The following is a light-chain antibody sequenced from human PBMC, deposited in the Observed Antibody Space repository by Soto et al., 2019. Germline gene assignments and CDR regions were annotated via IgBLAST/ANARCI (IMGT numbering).Light chain of an antibody. CDR2: GNS. Sequence: QSVLTQPPSVSGAPGQRVTISCTGSSSNIGAGYDVHWYQQLPGTAPKLLIYGNSNRPSGVPDRFSGAKSGTSASLAITGLQAEHEADYHCQSYDSSMSAYVFGNGTKVTVL. CDR3: QSYDSSMSAYV. CDR1: SSNIGAGYD. V-gene: IGLV1-40*01. J-gene: IGLJ1*01.